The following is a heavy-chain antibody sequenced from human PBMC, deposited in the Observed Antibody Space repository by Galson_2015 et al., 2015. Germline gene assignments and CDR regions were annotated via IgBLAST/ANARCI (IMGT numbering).Heavy chain of an antibody. V-gene: IGHV3-30-3*01. Sequence: SLRLSCAASGFTFSSYAMHWVRQAPGKGLEWVAVISYDGSNKYYADSVKGRFTISRDNSKNTLYLQMNSLRAEDTAVYYCARNAFFGVVISGNWFDPWGQGTLVTVSS. CDR3: ARNAFFGVVISGNWFDP. CDR1: GFTFSSYA. J-gene: IGHJ5*02. CDR2: ISYDGSNK. D-gene: IGHD3-3*01.